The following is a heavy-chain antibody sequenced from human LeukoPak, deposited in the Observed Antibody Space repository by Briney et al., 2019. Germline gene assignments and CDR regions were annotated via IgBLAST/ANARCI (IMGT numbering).Heavy chain of an antibody. V-gene: IGHV4-31*03. J-gene: IGHJ3*02. CDR1: GVSISNGHHY. Sequence: SQTLSLTCTVSGVSISNGHHYWSWIRQRPGKGLEWMGYIYYSGSTYYNPSLKSRVTISVDTSKNQFSLKLSSVTAADTAVYYCARFPDSSGFPDAFDIWGQGTMVTVSS. CDR2: IYYSGST. CDR3: ARFPDSSGFPDAFDI. D-gene: IGHD3-22*01.